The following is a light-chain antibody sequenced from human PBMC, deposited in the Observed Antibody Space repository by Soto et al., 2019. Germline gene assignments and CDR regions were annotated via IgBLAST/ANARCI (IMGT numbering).Light chain of an antibody. CDR1: QSVSSN. V-gene: IGKV3-15*01. CDR2: GAS. J-gene: IGKJ1*01. Sequence: EMVMTQSPATLSVSPGERATLSCRASQSVSSNLAWYQQKPGQAPRLLIYGASTRATGIPARFSGSGSGTDFTLTIGSLQPEDFATYYCQHSYTNPRTFGQGTKVDI. CDR3: QHSYTNPRT.